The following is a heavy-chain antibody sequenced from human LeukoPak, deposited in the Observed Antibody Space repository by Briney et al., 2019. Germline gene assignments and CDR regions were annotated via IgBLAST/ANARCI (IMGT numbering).Heavy chain of an antibody. CDR3: ARGVEYSSSSGLGY. CDR2: IYYSGST. J-gene: IGHJ4*02. Sequence: PSETLSLTCTVSGGSISSYYWSWIRQPPGKGLEWIGCIYYSGSTNYNPSLKSRVTISVDTSKNQFSLKLSSVTAADTAVYYCARGVEYSSSSGLGYWGQGTLVTVSS. V-gene: IGHV4-59*01. D-gene: IGHD6-6*01. CDR1: GGSISSYY.